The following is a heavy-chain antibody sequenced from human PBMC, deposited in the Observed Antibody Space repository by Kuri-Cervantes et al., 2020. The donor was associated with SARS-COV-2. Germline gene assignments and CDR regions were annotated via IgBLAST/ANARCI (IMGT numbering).Heavy chain of an antibody. J-gene: IGHJ4*02. CDR2: INQSGST. CDR3: ASYPAYYDSSGYYDTIDY. CDR1: GGPFSGYY. D-gene: IGHD3-22*01. V-gene: IGHV4-34*10. Sequence: SETLSLTCAVYGGPFSGYYWSWIRQTPGGGLEYIGEINQSGSTNYSPSLKNRLTISIDMSKSQFSLRLTSVTAADTAVYYCASYPAYYDSSGYYDTIDYWGQGTLVTVSS.